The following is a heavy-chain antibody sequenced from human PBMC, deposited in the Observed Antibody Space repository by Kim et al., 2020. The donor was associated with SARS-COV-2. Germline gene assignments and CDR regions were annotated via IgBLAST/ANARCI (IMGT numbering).Heavy chain of an antibody. Sequence: SVKVSCKASGGTFSSYAISWVRQAPGQGLEWMGGIIPIFGTANYAQKFQGRVTITADESTSTAYMELSSLRSEDTAVYYCASDAESGDYYYDSSGYYYVWGQGTLVTVSS. CDR3: ASDAESGDYYYDSSGYYYV. J-gene: IGHJ4*02. CDR1: GGTFSSYA. CDR2: IIPIFGTA. V-gene: IGHV1-69*13. D-gene: IGHD3-22*01.